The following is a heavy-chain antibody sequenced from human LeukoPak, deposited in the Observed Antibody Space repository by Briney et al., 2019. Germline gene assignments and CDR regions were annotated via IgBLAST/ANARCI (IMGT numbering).Heavy chain of an antibody. Sequence: GGSLRLSCAASGFTFITYAMTWVRQAPGKGLEWVSTISASGGSTYYADSVQGRFIISRDNARNTVYLEMNSARAEDTAVYYCVKAVWAKYCSGENCYFDYWGQGSLVTVSS. J-gene: IGHJ4*02. CDR3: VKAVWAKYCSGENCYFDY. D-gene: IGHD2-15*01. CDR1: GFTFITYA. CDR2: ISASGGST. V-gene: IGHV3-23*01.